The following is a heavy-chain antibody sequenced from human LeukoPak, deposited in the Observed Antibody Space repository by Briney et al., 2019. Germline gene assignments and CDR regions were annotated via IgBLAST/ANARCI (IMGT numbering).Heavy chain of an antibody. J-gene: IGHJ5*02. D-gene: IGHD1-26*01. V-gene: IGHV4-61*05. CDR1: GGSISSSSYY. Sequence: SETLSLTCTVSGGSISSSSYYWGWIRQPPGKGLEWIGYIYYSGSTNYNPSLKSRVTISVDTSKNQFSLKLSSVTAADTAVYYCARVKRVGAIRWFDPWGQGTLVTVSS. CDR2: IYYSGST. CDR3: ARVKRVGAIRWFDP.